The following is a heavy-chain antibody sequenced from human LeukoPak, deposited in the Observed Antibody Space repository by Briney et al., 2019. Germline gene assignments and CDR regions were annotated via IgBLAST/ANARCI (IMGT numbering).Heavy chain of an antibody. CDR1: GYSFTNYW. CDR2: IYPGDSDT. V-gene: IGHV5-51*01. D-gene: IGHD2-15*01. Sequence: GESLKISCKGSGYSFTNYWIGWVRQVPGKGLEWMGIIYPGDSDTRYSPSFQGQVTISADKSISTAYLQWSSLKASDTAIHYCARTGGAVAAHNWFDPWGQGTLVTVSS. J-gene: IGHJ5*02. CDR3: ARTGGAVAAHNWFDP.